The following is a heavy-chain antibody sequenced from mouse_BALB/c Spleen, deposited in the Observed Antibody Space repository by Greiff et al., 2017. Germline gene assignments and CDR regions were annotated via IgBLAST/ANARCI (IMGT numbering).Heavy chain of an antibody. CDR3: ARGYYGSSDY. J-gene: IGHJ2*01. V-gene: IGHV5-17*02. CDR2: ISSGSSTI. CDR1: GFTFSSFG. Sequence: EVMLVESGGGLVQPGGSRKLSCAASGFTFSSFGMHWVRQAPEKGLEWVAYISSGSSTIYYADTVKGRFTISRDNPKNTLFLQMTSLRSEDTAMYYCARGYYGSSDYWGQGTTLTVSS. D-gene: IGHD1-1*01.